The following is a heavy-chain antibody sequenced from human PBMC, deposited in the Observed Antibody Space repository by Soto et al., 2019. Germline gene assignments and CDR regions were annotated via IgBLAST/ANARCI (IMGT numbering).Heavy chain of an antibody. CDR1: GGSSGGYF. J-gene: IGHJ4*02. CDR2: IYYSGSP. V-gene: IGHV4-59*01. CDR3: ARDAPGATYFDY. D-gene: IGHD2-2*01. Sequence: SETLSLTCTVSGGSSGGYFWSWIRQPPGKGLEYIGYIYYSGSPHYTPSLTTRVTISVETSKPPFSPKVRSVTAADPAGYYCARDAPGATYFDYRGQGAPVTGSS.